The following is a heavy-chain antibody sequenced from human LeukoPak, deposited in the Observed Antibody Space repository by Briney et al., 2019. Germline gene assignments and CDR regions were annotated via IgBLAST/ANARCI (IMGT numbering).Heavy chain of an antibody. CDR3: ARAEAAAGSFDY. Sequence: GASVKVSCKASGYTFTSYYMHWVRQAPGQGLEWMGIINPSGGSTSYAQKFQGRVTMTRDMSTSTVYMELSSLRSEDTAVYYCARAEAAAGSFDYWGQGTLVTVSS. CDR1: GYTFTSYY. J-gene: IGHJ4*02. D-gene: IGHD6-13*01. CDR2: INPSGGST. V-gene: IGHV1-46*01.